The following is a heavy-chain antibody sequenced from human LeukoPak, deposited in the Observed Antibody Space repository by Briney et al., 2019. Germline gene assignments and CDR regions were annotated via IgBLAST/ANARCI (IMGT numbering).Heavy chain of an antibody. D-gene: IGHD6-13*01. J-gene: IGHJ4*02. CDR1: GGSFSGYY. Sequence: SETLSLTRAVHGGSFSGYYWSWIRQPPGKGLEWIGEINHTGNTNYDSSLKSRVTMSVDTSKNQFSLKLSSVTAADTAVYYCARDVHQQQRGLDSWGQGTLVTVSS. CDR2: INHTGNT. CDR3: ARDVHQQQRGLDS. V-gene: IGHV4-34*01.